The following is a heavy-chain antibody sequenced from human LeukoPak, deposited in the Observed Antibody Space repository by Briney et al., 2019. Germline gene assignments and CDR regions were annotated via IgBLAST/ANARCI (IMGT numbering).Heavy chain of an antibody. CDR1: GFSFGGYE. CDR3: AKDFPHYYESSHGMDA. Sequence: GGSLRLSCAASGFSFGGYEMNWVRQAPGKGLEWVSYISTTGGTVYYADSVEGRFTISRDNAKDLLYLQMNSLRAEDAAVYYCAKDFPHYYESSHGMDAWGQGTMVTVSS. J-gene: IGHJ6*02. V-gene: IGHV3-48*03. D-gene: IGHD3-22*01. CDR2: ISTTGGTV.